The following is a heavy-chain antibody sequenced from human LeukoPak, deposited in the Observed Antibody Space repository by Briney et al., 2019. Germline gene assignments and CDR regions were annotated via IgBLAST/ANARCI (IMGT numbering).Heavy chain of an antibody. CDR1: GGSISSDY. CDR2: IYYRGST. D-gene: IGHD3-22*01. Sequence: KPSETLSLTCTVSGGSISSDYWSWIRQPPGKGLEWIGYIYYRGSTNYNPSLKSRVTISVDTSKNQFSLKLSSATAADTAVYYCARLSGYSSGHYYSDYWGQGTLVTVSS. CDR3: ARLSGYSSGHYYSDY. V-gene: IGHV4-59*01. J-gene: IGHJ4*02.